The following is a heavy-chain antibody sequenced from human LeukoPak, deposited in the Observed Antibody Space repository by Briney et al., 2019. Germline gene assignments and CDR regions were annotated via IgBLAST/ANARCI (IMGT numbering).Heavy chain of an antibody. V-gene: IGHV3-30-3*01. Sequence: GGSLRLSCAASGFTFSSYAMHWVRQAPGKGLEWVAVISYDGSNKYYADSVKGRFTISRDNSKKTLYLQMNSLRAEDTAVYYCARGSGIRHGAFDIWGQGTMVTVSS. CDR2: ISYDGSNK. CDR3: ARGSGIRHGAFDI. CDR1: GFTFSSYA. J-gene: IGHJ3*02. D-gene: IGHD3-10*01.